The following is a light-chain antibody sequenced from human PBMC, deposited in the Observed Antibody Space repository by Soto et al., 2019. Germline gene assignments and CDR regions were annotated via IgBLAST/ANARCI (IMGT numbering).Light chain of an antibody. CDR1: QSVSSY. V-gene: IGKV3-11*01. CDR2: DAS. Sequence: EIVLTQSPATLSLSPGERATLSCRASQSVSSYLAWYQQKPGQALRLLIYDASNRATGIPARFSGSGSGTDFTLTISSLEPEDFAVYYCQQRSNWPFLTFGGGTKVEIK. J-gene: IGKJ4*01. CDR3: QQRSNWPFLT.